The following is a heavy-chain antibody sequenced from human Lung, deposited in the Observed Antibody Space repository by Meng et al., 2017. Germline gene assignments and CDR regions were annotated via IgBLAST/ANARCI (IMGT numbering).Heavy chain of an antibody. Sequence: QVQLVQSGSELKKPGASVKGSCKASGYTFTNYGMNWVRQAPGQGLEWMGWINTNTGNPTYVPGFTGRFVFSLDTSVSTAYLQINSLKAEDTAVYYCTSGGYLDYWGQGTLVTVSS. J-gene: IGHJ4*02. D-gene: IGHD3-10*01. CDR2: INTNTGNP. CDR3: TSGGYLDY. CDR1: GYTFTNYG. V-gene: IGHV7-4-1*02.